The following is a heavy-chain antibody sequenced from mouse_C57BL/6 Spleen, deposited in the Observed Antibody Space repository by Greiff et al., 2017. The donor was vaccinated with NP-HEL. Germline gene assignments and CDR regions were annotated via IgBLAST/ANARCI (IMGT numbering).Heavy chain of an antibody. J-gene: IGHJ2*01. CDR2: ISYDGSN. D-gene: IGHD1-1*01. V-gene: IGHV3-6*01. CDR1: GYSITSGYY. CDR3: AREGYYGRGGFDY. Sequence: VQLQQSGPGLVKPSQSLSLTCSVTGYSITSGYYWNWIRQFPGNKLEWMGYISYDGSNNYNPSLKNRISITRDTSKNQFFLKLNSVTTEDTATYYCAREGYYGRGGFDYWGQGTTLTVSS.